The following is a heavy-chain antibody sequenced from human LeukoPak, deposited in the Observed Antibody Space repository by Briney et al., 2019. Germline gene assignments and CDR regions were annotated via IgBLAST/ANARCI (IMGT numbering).Heavy chain of an antibody. V-gene: IGHV1-46*01. J-gene: IGHJ4*02. Sequence: ASVTVSCKASGGTFSSYAISWVRQAPGQGLEWMGIINPSGGSPSYAQKFQGRVTMTRDTSTNTVYMELSSLKSDDTAVYYCARDSQGPYDTSGYYDYWGQGTLVTVSS. CDR3: ARDSQGPYDTSGYYDY. D-gene: IGHD3-22*01. CDR1: GGTFSSYA. CDR2: INPSGGSP.